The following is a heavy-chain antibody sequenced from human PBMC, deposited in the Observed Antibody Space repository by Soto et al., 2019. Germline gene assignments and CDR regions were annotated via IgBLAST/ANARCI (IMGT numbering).Heavy chain of an antibody. CDR3: VRGGSNYAS. D-gene: IGHD4-4*01. J-gene: IGHJ5*02. Sequence: DVQLVESGGGLVKPGGSLRLSCAASGFTFSTYDMNWVRQAPGKGLEWVSYISSGSGYIYYADSVKGRFTISRDNAKNSMYLQMDSLRGEDTAVYYCVRGGSNYASWGQGTLVTVSS. CDR2: ISSGSGYI. CDR1: GFTFSTYD. V-gene: IGHV3-21*01.